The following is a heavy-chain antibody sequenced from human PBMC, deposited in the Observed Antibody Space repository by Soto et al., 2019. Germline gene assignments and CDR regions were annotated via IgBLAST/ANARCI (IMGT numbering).Heavy chain of an antibody. D-gene: IGHD5-18*01. CDR2: MSSSGKTI. J-gene: IGHJ5*02. CDR1: GFTFSDYY. V-gene: IGHV3-11*01. Sequence: LILSCAASGFTFSDYYMTWILQAPGKGLEWVSYMSSSGKTIYYADSVKGRFTISRDNAKNSLYLQMNSLRAEDTAMYYCASGEYSFWFDPWGQGTLVTVSS. CDR3: ASGEYSFWFDP.